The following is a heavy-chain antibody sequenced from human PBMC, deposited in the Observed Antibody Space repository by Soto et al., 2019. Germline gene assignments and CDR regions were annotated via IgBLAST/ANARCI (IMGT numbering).Heavy chain of an antibody. CDR2: ISAHNGNT. CDR1: GYDFTTYG. D-gene: IGHD1-1*01. Sequence: QVHLVQSGAEVKKPGASVKVSCKGSGYDFTTYGITWVRQAPGQGLEWMAWISAHNGNTDYAQKLQGRVTVTRDTSTSTAYMELRSLRSADTAMYYCARGRYGDYWGREPWSPSPQ. CDR3: ARGRYGDY. V-gene: IGHV1-18*01. J-gene: IGHJ4*02.